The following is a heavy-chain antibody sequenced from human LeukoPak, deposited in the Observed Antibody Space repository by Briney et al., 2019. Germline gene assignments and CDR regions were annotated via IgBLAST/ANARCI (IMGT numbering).Heavy chain of an antibody. CDR1: GYTFTGYY. CDR2: INPNSGGT. D-gene: IGHD6-13*01. Sequence: GASVKVSCKASGYTFTGYYMHWVRRAPGQGLEWMGWINPNSGGTNYAQKFQGRVTMTRDTSISTAYMELSRLRSDDTAVYYCARRPIAAAGTEDYYYMDVWGKGTTVTVSS. J-gene: IGHJ6*03. CDR3: ARRPIAAAGTEDYYYMDV. V-gene: IGHV1-2*02.